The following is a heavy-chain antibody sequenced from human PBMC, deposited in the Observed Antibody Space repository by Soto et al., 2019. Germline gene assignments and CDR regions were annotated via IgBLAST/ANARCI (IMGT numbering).Heavy chain of an antibody. CDR3: TRSSGWYVWFDP. D-gene: IGHD6-13*01. CDR1: GYTFTSYA. J-gene: IGHJ5*02. CDR2: INAGNGNT. V-gene: IGHV1-3*01. Sequence: ASVKVSCKASGYTFTSYAMHWVRQAPGQRLEWMGWINAGNGNTKYSQKFQGRVTITRDTSASTAYMELSSLRSEDTAVYYCTRSSGWYVWFDPWGQGTLVTVSS.